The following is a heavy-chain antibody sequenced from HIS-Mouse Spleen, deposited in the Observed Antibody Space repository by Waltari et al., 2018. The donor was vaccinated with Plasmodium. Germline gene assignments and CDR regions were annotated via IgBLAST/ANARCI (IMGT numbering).Heavy chain of an antibody. CDR2: ISYDGSNK. J-gene: IGHJ4*02. CDR3: AKDRRSSSWYVDY. V-gene: IGHV3-30*18. CDR1: GFTFIRYG. Sequence: QVQLVESGGGVVPPGRSLRLSCASSGFTFIRYGMHWVRQAPGKGLEWVAVISYDGSNKYYADSVKGRFTISRDNSKNTLYLQMNSLRAEDTAVYYCAKDRRSSSWYVDYWGQGTLVTVSS. D-gene: IGHD6-13*01.